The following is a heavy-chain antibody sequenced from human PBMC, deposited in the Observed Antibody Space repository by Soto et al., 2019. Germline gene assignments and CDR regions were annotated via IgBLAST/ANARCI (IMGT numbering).Heavy chain of an antibody. D-gene: IGHD3-22*01. Sequence: SVKVSCKASGGTFSSYAISWVRQAPGQGLEWTGGIIPIFGTANYAQKFQGRVTITADESTSTAYMELSSLRSEDTAVYYCASPNNNYYDSSGYSGIFDYWGQGTLVTVSS. CDR3: ASPNNNYYDSSGYSGIFDY. J-gene: IGHJ4*02. V-gene: IGHV1-69*13. CDR1: GGTFSSYA. CDR2: IIPIFGTA.